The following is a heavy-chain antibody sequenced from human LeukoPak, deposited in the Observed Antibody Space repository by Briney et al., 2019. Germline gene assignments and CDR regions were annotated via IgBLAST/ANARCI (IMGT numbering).Heavy chain of an antibody. CDR2: INHSGST. J-gene: IGHJ4*02. D-gene: IGHD6-13*01. CDR3: ARPARIAAAGIAEP. CDR1: GGSISSSSYY. V-gene: IGHV4-39*07. Sequence: SETLSLTCTVSGGSISSSSYYWGWIRQPPGKGLEWIGEINHSGSTNYNPSLKSRVTISVDTSKNQFSLKLSSVTAADTAVYYCARPARIAAAGIAEPWGQGTLVTVSS.